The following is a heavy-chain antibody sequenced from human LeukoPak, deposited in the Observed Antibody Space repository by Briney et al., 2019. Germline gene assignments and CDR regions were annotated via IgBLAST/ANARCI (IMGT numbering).Heavy chain of an antibody. D-gene: IGHD2-15*01. Sequence: SETLSLTCSVSGGSISPYYWNWIRQPPGKGLEWIGYIYYSGSTHYNPSLKSRVTMSVDTSKNQFSLKLSSVTAADTAVYYCATEVGTPDIRSAFEIWGQGTMVAVSS. CDR3: ATEVGTPDIRSAFEI. CDR1: GGSISPYY. J-gene: IGHJ3*02. V-gene: IGHV4-59*12. CDR2: IYYSGST.